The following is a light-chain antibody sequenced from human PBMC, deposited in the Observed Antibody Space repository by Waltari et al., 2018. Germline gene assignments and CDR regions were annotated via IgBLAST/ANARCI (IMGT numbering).Light chain of an antibody. CDR3: QQRRNWPPWT. CDR2: EAS. Sequence: EIVLTQSPATLSLSPGERATLSCRASQSISSYLAWYQQKPGQAPRLLISEASNRATGIPARFSGSGSGTDFTLTISSLEPEDFAVYYCQQRRNWPPWTFGQGTKVEIK. CDR1: QSISSY. V-gene: IGKV3-11*01. J-gene: IGKJ1*01.